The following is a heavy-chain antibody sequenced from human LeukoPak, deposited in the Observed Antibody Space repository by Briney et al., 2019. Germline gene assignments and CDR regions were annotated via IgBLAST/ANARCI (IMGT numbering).Heavy chain of an antibody. CDR3: ARAEVERLEIGY. J-gene: IGHJ4*02. CDR1: GGSISSGGYY. Sequence: SQTLSLTCTVSGGSISSGGYYWRWIRQHPGKGLEWIGYIYYSGSTYYNPSLKSRVTISVDTSKNQFSLKLSSVTAADTAVYYCARAEVERLEIGYWGQGTLVTVSS. CDR2: IYYSGST. D-gene: IGHD3-3*01. V-gene: IGHV4-31*03.